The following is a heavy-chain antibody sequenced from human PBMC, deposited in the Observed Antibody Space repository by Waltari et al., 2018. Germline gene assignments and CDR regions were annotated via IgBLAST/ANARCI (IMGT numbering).Heavy chain of an antibody. Sequence: QLQLQESGPGLVKPSETLSLTCTVSGDSLSSSYLWGWIRQPPGKGLGWIGRISYSGTPFYNPSLKSRLTISVDTSKKQFSLNLRSVTAADTAIYFCATHRGGHEDFQYWGQGTLVTVSS. J-gene: IGHJ1*01. CDR2: ISYSGTP. CDR1: GDSLSSSYL. CDR3: ATHRGGHEDFQY. V-gene: IGHV4-39*01.